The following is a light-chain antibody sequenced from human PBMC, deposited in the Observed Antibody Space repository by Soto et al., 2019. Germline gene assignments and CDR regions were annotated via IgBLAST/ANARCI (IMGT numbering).Light chain of an antibody. CDR3: MQSSRLRT. J-gene: IGKJ1*01. V-gene: IGKV2-24*01. CDR2: QIS. CDR1: QSLVHSDGNTY. Sequence: DVVLTQTPLSLTVTLGQPASISCTSNQSLVHSDGNTYFSWLQQRPGQSPRLLIYQISKRFSGAPDRFSGSGAGTHFPLKISRVDAEDVGIYFCMQSSRLRTFGQGTKVEIK.